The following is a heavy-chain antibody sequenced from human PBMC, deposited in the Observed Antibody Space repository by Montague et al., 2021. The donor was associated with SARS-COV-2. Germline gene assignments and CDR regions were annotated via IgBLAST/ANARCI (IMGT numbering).Heavy chain of an antibody. J-gene: IGHJ4*02. D-gene: IGHD6-13*01. V-gene: IGHV4-39*01. CDR1: GGSISSSYYY. CDR3: ARVQAAAGGAYFDY. CDR2: VCSPGTT. Sequence: SETLSLTCTVSGGSISSSYYYWIWFRRRPGKGLMGIGHVCSPGTTCYRPSLTGRVTISVDTSKNQFSLKLSSLTAADTAVFYCARVQAAAGGAYFDYWGQVTVAAAS.